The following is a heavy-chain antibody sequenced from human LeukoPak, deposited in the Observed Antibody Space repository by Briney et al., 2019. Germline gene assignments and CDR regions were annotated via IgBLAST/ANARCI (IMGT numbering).Heavy chain of an antibody. CDR1: GFTFSSYS. Sequence: GGSLRLSCAASGFTFSSYSMNWVRQAPGKGLKWVSYISSSSSTIYYADSVKGRFTISRDNAKNSLYLQMNSLRAEDTAVYYCARDTAAAANDYWGQGTLVTVSS. CDR2: ISSSSSTI. D-gene: IGHD6-13*01. CDR3: ARDTAAAANDY. V-gene: IGHV3-48*04. J-gene: IGHJ4*02.